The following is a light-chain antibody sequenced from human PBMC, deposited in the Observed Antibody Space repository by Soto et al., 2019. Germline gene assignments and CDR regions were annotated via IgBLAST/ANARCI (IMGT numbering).Light chain of an antibody. Sequence: HSVLTQPASVSGSPGQSITISCTCTSSDVGGYNYVSWYQHHPGKAPKLMIYDVSNRPSGVSNRFSGSKSGNTASLTISGLQPEDEADYYCCSYTTSNTRQIVFGTGTKVTV. V-gene: IGLV2-14*03. CDR2: DVS. CDR3: CSYTTSNTRQIV. J-gene: IGLJ1*01. CDR1: SSDVGGYNY.